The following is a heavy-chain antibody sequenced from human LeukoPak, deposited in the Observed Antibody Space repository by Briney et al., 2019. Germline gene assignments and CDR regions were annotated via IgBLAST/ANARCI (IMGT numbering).Heavy chain of an antibody. CDR2: TYYRSKWYN. D-gene: IGHD6-13*01. CDR3: AREDSIDLAAAGFAY. CDR1: GDSVSSNSAA. V-gene: IGHV6-1*01. J-gene: IGHJ4*02. Sequence: SQTLSLTCAISGDSVSSNSAAWNWIRQSPSRGLEWLGRTYYRSKWYNDYAVSVESQIPINPDTSKNQFSLQLNSVTPEDTAVYYCAREDSIDLAAAGFAYWGQGTLVTVSS.